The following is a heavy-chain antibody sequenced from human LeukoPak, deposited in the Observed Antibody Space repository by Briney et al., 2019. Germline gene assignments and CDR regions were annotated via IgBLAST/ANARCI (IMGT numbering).Heavy chain of an antibody. CDR1: GYTFTSYG. V-gene: IGHV1-18*01. D-gene: IGHD6-6*01. J-gene: IGHJ4*02. CDR3: ARRFIDEYSSSSGGIAI. Sequence: ASVKVSCKASGYTFTSYGISWVRQAPGQGLEWMGWISAYNGNTNYAQKLRGRVTMTTDTSTSTAYMELRSLRSDDTAVYYCARRFIDEYSSSSGGIAIWGQGTLVTVSS. CDR2: ISAYNGNT.